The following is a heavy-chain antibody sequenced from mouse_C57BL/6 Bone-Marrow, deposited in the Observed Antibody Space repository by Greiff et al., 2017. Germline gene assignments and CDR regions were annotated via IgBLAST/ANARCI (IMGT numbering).Heavy chain of an antibody. Sequence: EVQLQQSGPELVKLGASVKISCKASGYTFTDYYMNWVKQSHGKSLEWIGDINPNNGGTSYNQKFKGKATLTVDKSSSTAYMELRSLTSEDSAVYSCARRGQLGVRTWFAYWGQGTLVTVSA. D-gene: IGHD3-1*01. CDR2: INPNNGGT. V-gene: IGHV1-26*01. CDR3: ARRGQLGVRTWFAY. J-gene: IGHJ3*01. CDR1: GYTFTDYY.